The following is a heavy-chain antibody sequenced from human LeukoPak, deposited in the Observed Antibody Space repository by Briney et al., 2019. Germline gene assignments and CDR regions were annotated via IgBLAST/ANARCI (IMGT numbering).Heavy chain of an antibody. J-gene: IGHJ4*02. Sequence: GGSLRLSCAASGFTFSSYAMNWVRQAPGKGLEWVSAISNTGGTTYYADSVKGRFTISRDNSKNTLYLQMNSLRAEDTAVYYCAKETWSSGCFDYWGQGTLVTVSS. CDR1: GFTFSSYA. CDR2: ISNTGGTT. D-gene: IGHD3-22*01. V-gene: IGHV3-23*01. CDR3: AKETWSSGCFDY.